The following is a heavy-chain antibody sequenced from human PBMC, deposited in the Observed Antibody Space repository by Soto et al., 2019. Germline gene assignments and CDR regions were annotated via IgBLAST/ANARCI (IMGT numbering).Heavy chain of an antibody. CDR2: IIPIFGTA. J-gene: IGHJ5*02. V-gene: IGHV1-69*13. CDR1: GDTNSSDA. Sequence: PVKVYCKAAGDTNSSDAISWVRLETGQGLEWIGGIIPIFGTANYAQKFQGRVTITADESTSTAYMELSSLRSEDTAVNYCSSALYCGVGGCNTVLAPLGQGTLVT. CDR3: SSALYCGVGGCNTVLAP. D-gene: IGHD2-15*01.